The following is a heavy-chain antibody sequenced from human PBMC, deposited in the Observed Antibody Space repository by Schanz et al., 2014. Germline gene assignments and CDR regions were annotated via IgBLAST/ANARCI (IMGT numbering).Heavy chain of an antibody. Sequence: QVQLVESGGGVVQPGRSLRLSCAASGFMFSSYGMHWVRQAPGKGLEWVSSINTGGDSTYYADSVKGRFTISRDNSRDTVYLQMNSLRADDTARYYCARWVLIRGRILDSWGQGTLGTVSS. J-gene: IGHJ4*02. CDR2: INTGGDST. CDR3: ARWVLIRGRILDS. D-gene: IGHD3-10*01. CDR1: GFMFSSYG. V-gene: IGHV3-NL1*01.